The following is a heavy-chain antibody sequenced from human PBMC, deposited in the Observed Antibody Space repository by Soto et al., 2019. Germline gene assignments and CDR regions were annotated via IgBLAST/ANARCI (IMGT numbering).Heavy chain of an antibody. CDR1: GGSFSGYY. J-gene: IGHJ5*02. Sequence: SETLSLTCAVYGGSFSGYYWSWIRQPPGKGLEWIGEINHSGSTNYNPSLKSRVTISVDTSKNQFSLELSSVTAADTAVYYCARGTPLRGFSEWLPLGWFDPWGQGTLVTVSS. V-gene: IGHV4-34*01. CDR3: ARGTPLRGFSEWLPLGWFDP. D-gene: IGHD3-3*01. CDR2: INHSGST.